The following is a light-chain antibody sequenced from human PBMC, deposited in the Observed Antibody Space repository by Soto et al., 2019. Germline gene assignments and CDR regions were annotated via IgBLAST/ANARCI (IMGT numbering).Light chain of an antibody. V-gene: IGLV2-11*01. CDR1: SNDVGIYNY. CDR3: CSYAGTYTYV. Sequence: QSALTQPRSVSGSPGQSVTISCTGTSNDVGIYNYVSWYQQHPDKAPQLMIYDVSNRPSGVPDRFSGSKSGNTASLTISGLQAEDEADYYCCSYAGTYTYVFGTGTKATVL. CDR2: DVS. J-gene: IGLJ1*01.